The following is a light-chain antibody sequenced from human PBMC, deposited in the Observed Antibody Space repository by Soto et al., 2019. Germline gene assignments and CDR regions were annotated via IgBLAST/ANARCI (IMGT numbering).Light chain of an antibody. CDR2: EGS. CDR1: SSDVGSYSH. J-gene: IGLJ1*01. Sequence: QSALTQPASVSGSPGQSITIACTGTSSDVGSYSHVSWYQQHPGKAPRLIIYEGSKRPSGVSHRFSASRSDNTASLTISGLQAEDEAAYYCCSYALSSTYVFGTGTEVAVL. V-gene: IGLV2-23*01. CDR3: CSYALSSTYV.